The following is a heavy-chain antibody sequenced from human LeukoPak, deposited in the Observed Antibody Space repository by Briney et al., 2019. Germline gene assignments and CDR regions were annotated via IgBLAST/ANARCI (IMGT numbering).Heavy chain of an antibody. CDR3: ATELGPDDAFDI. V-gene: IGHV1-69*13. J-gene: IGHJ3*02. CDR2: IIPIFGTA. D-gene: IGHD7-27*01. Sequence: SVTVSCTASGGTFSIYAVSWVRQAPGQGLEWMGGIIPIFGTANYAQKFQGRVTITADESTSTAYMELSSLRSEDTAVYYCATELGPDDAFDIWGQGTMVTVSS. CDR1: GGTFSIYA.